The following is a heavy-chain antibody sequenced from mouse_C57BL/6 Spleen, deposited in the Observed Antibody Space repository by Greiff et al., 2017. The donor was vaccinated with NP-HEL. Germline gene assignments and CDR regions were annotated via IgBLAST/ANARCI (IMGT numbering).Heavy chain of an antibody. J-gene: IGHJ4*01. CDR2: INPNNGGT. V-gene: IGHV1-26*01. CDR3: ARWAYDYDGNYAMDY. D-gene: IGHD2-4*01. Sequence: VQLQQSGPELVKPGASVKISCKASGYTLTDYNMNWVKQSHGKSLEWIGDINPNNGGTSYNQKLKGKATLTVDKSSSTAYMELRSLTSEDSAVYYCARWAYDYDGNYAMDYWGQGTSVTVSS. CDR1: GYTLTDYN.